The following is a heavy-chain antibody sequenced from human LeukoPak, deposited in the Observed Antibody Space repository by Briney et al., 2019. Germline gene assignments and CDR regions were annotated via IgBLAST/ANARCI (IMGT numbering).Heavy chain of an antibody. V-gene: IGHV1-2*02. Sequence: ASVKVSCKASGGTFSSFGITWVRQAPGQGLEWMGWINPKNGGTNYAQKFQGRVTMTRDTSINTAFMELSRLNSDDTAVYFCARDGYGGNSFDYWGQGTLVTVSS. CDR1: GGTFSSFG. CDR3: ARDGYGGNSFDY. D-gene: IGHD4-23*01. CDR2: INPKNGGT. J-gene: IGHJ4*02.